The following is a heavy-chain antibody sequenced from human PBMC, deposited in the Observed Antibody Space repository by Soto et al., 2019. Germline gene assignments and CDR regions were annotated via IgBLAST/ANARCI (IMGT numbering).Heavy chain of an antibody. CDR1: GGSISSGGYY. D-gene: IGHD3-16*01. V-gene: IGHV4-31*03. CDR3: ARTFGGAPPFDY. J-gene: IGHJ4*02. Sequence: PSETLSLTCTVSGGSISSGGYYWSWIRQHPGKGLEWIGYIYYSGTTYYNPSLKSRLTISVDTSKNQFSLKLSSVTAADTAVYYCARTFGGAPPFDYWGQGTLVTVSS. CDR2: IYYSGTT.